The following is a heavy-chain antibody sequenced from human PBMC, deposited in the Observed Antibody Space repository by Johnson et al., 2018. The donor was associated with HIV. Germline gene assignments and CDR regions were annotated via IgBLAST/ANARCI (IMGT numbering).Heavy chain of an antibody. D-gene: IGHD5-18*01. J-gene: IGHJ3*02. CDR3: ARGRYGLGRNDAFDI. Sequence: QVQLVESGGGVVQPGRSLRLSCAASGFTFSTYAMHWVRQAPGKGLEWVALISYDGSNKYYADSVKGRFTISRDNSKNTLFLQMISLRAEDPAVYYCARGRYGLGRNDAFDIWGQGTMVTVSS. CDR1: GFTFSTYA. V-gene: IGHV3-30-3*01. CDR2: ISYDGSNK.